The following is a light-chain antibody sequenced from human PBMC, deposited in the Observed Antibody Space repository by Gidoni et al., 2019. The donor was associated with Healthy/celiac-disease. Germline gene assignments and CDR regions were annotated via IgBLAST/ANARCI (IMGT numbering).Light chain of an antibody. CDR3: QQRSNCPLT. Sequence: EIVFTQSPATLSLSPGERATLSCIPSQSVSSYLAWYQQKPGQAPRLLIYDASNRATGIPARFSGSGSGTDFTLTISSLEPEDVAVYYCQQRSNCPLTFGGGTKVEIK. V-gene: IGKV3-11*01. CDR1: QSVSSY. CDR2: DAS. J-gene: IGKJ4*01.